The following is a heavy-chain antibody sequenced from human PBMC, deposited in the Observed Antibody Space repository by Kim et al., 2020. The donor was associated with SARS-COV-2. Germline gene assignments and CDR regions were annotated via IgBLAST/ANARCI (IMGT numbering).Heavy chain of an antibody. CDR1: GFTFSSYG. CDR2: IWYDGNNK. V-gene: IGHV3-33*06. Sequence: GGSLRLSCEASGFTFSSYGMHWVRQAPGKGLEWVAVIWYDGNNKYYADSVKGRFTISRDNSKNTLYLQMNSLRAEDTAVYYCAKVRGPYTGYDFDYRGQGTLVTVSS. D-gene: IGHD5-12*01. CDR3: AKVRGPYTGYDFDY. J-gene: IGHJ4*02.